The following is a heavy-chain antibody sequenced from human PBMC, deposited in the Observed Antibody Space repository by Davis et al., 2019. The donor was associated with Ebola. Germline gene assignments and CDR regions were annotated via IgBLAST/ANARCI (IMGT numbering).Heavy chain of an antibody. Sequence: GESLKISCAASGFTFSSYDMHWVRQATGKGLEWVSAIGTAGDTYYPGSVKGRFTISRENAKNSLYLQMNSLRAEDTAVYYCARFRILGSSSSYYGMDVWGQGTTVTVSS. CDR3: ARFRILGSSSSYYGMDV. CDR2: IGTAGDT. CDR1: GFTFSSYD. D-gene: IGHD6-6*01. V-gene: IGHV3-13*01. J-gene: IGHJ6*02.